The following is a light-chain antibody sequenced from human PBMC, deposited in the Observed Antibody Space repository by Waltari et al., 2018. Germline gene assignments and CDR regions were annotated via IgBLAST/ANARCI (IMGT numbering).Light chain of an antibody. CDR1: QSVSSN. Sequence: EIVMTQSPATLSVSPGERATLSYRASQSVSSNLAWYQQKPGQAPSLVIHGAYTRATGIPARFSGSGSGTEFTLTISSLQSEDFALYFCQQYNNWPPTFGQGTKVEI. J-gene: IGKJ2*01. CDR3: QQYNNWPPT. CDR2: GAY. V-gene: IGKV3-15*01.